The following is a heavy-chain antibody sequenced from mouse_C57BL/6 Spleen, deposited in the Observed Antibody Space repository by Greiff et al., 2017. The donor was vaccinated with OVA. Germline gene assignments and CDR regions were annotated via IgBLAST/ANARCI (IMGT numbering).Heavy chain of an antibody. CDR1: GYAFTSSW. CDR2: IYPRNGGT. D-gene: IGHD1-1*01. J-gene: IGHJ3*01. Sequence: QVQLQQSGPELVKPGASVKLSCKASGYAFTSSWMHWVKQRPGQGLEWIGNIYPRNGGTNYNGKFKGKATLTADTSSSTAYMQLSSLTSEDSAVYYCTREFCYGSSYWADWGKGTLVTVSA. V-gene: IGHV1-53*01. CDR3: TREFCYGSSYWAD.